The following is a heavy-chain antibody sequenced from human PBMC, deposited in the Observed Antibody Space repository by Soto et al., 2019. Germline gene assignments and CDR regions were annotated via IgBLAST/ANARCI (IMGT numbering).Heavy chain of an antibody. J-gene: IGHJ1*01. CDR2: TGHDGTLP. CDR3: GRDRTSGYIGF. Sequence: QVQLVESGGGVAQPGRSLTLSCAASGFTFPVYGMHWVRQAPRKGLEWVAVTGHDGTLPFCADSVKGRFTVSRDNSGNTLYMRMNSLSAEDTGVYYCGRDRTSGYIGFWGQGTLVIVSS. CDR1: GFTFPVYG. D-gene: IGHD5-12*01. V-gene: IGHV3-33*01.